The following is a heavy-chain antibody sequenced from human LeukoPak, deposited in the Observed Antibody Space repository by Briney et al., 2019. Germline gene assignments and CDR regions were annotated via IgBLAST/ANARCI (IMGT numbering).Heavy chain of an antibody. V-gene: IGHV3-9*01. Sequence: GRSLRLSCAASGFTFDDYAMHWVRQAPGKGLEWVSGISWNSGSIGSADSVKGRFTISRDNAKNSLYLQMNSLRAEDTALYYCAKGETYYDFWSGYYSGIAYYYYGMDAWGQGTTVTVSS. CDR2: ISWNSGSI. CDR1: GFTFDDYA. CDR3: AKGETYYDFWSGYYSGIAYYYYGMDA. J-gene: IGHJ6*02. D-gene: IGHD3-3*01.